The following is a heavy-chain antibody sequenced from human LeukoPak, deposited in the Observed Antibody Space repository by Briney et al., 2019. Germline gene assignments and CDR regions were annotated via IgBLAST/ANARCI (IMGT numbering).Heavy chain of an antibody. D-gene: IGHD1-26*01. CDR3: ARDYRGIYYYVFDI. CDR2: INPNSGGT. CDR1: GYIFTGYY. J-gene: IGHJ3*02. Sequence: ASAKVSCKASGYIFTGYYMHWVRQAPGQGLEWMGRINPNSGGTNYAQKFQGRVTMTRDTSISTAYMELSRLRSDDTAVYYCARDYRGIYYYVFDIWGQGTMVTVSS. V-gene: IGHV1-2*06.